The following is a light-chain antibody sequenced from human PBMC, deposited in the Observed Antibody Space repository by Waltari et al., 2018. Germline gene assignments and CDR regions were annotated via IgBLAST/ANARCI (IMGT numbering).Light chain of an antibody. V-gene: IGLV2-23*01. J-gene: IGLJ2*01. CDR2: EGS. Sequence: QSALTQPASVSGSPGQSITLPCPGTSSDVGSYNLVSWYQQHPGKAPKLMIYEGSKRPSGVSNRFSGSKSGNTASLTISGLQAEDEADYYCCSYAGSSIVVFGGGTKLTVL. CDR1: SSDVGSYNL. CDR3: CSYAGSSIVV.